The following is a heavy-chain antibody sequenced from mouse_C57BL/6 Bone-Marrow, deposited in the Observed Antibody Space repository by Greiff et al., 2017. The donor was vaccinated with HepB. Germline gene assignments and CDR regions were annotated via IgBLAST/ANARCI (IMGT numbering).Heavy chain of an antibody. CDR3: ARDTPSYYFDY. CDR2: ISDGGSYT. J-gene: IGHJ2*01. CDR1: GFTFSSYA. Sequence: EVQLQESGGGLVKPGGSLKLSCAASGFTFSSYAMSWVRQTPEKRLEWVATISDGGSYTYYPDNVKGRFTISRDNAKNNLYLQMSHLKSEDTAMYYCARDTPSYYFDYWGQGTTLTVSS. V-gene: IGHV5-4*01.